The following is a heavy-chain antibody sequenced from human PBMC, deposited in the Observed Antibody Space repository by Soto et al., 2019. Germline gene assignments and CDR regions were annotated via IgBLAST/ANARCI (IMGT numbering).Heavy chain of an antibody. V-gene: IGHV4-39*01. Sequence: AETLSLTCTVSVASIRDSDYYWCWIRHPPGKGMEWIGSIYCRGNTYYNPSLKSRVSVSVDTSKTQFSLQLSSVTAADTAVYCCTRQPRIWSPWFDPWGQGILVTVSS. D-gene: IGHD2-15*01. J-gene: IGHJ5*02. CDR2: IYCRGNT. CDR1: VASIRDSDYY. CDR3: TRQPRIWSPWFDP.